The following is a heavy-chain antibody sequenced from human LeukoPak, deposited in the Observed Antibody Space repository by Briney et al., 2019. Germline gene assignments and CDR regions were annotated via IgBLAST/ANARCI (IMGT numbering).Heavy chain of an antibody. J-gene: IGHJ3*02. CDR2: ISYDGSNK. CDR3: AIVGATHDAFDI. Sequence: PGGSLRLSCAASGFTFSSYAMHWVRQAPGKGLEWVAVISYDGSNKYYADSVKGRFTISRDNSKNTLYLQMNSLRAEDTAVYYCAIVGATHDAFDIWGQGTMVTVSS. CDR1: GFTFSSYA. V-gene: IGHV3-30-3*01. D-gene: IGHD1-26*01.